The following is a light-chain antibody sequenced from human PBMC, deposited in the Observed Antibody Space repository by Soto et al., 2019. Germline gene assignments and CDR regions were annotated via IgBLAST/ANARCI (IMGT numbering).Light chain of an antibody. CDR3: CSRV. CDR1: SSDVATYNL. CDR2: EVT. J-gene: IGLJ3*02. Sequence: QSALTQPASVSGSPGQSITISCTRTSSDVATYNLVSWYQQRPGTAPQLIIYEVTKRPSGVSTRFSGSPSGNTASLTISGLQADDEADYYCCSRVFGGGTKLTVL. V-gene: IGLV2-23*02.